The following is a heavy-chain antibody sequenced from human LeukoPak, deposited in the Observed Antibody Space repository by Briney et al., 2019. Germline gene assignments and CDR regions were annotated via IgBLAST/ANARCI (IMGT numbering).Heavy chain of an antibody. J-gene: IGHJ6*02. CDR1: GFIFSSHA. Sequence: GGSLRLSCAASGFIFSSHAMSWVRQAPGKGLEWVSAVTASADNTYYADSVKGRFTISRDNSKNTLYLQVNSLRAEDTAVYYCAKGDYYGSGTFFRNGMDVWGQGTTVTVSS. D-gene: IGHD3-10*01. CDR3: AKGDYYGSGTFFRNGMDV. CDR2: VTASADNT. V-gene: IGHV3-23*01.